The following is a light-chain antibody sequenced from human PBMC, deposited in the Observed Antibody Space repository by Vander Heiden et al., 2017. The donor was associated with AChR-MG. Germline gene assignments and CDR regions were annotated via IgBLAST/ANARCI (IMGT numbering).Light chain of an antibody. CDR2: DVS. J-gene: IGKJ4*01. CDR1: QSIRSTY. CDR3: QQCGTPTVT. V-gene: IGKV3-20*01. Sequence: IVLTQSPGTLSSSPGERATLSCRASQSIRSTYLAWYQQEPGQAPRLLIYDVSIRATGIPDRFNGSGSGTDFTLTISRLEPEDFAVYYCQQCGTPTVTFGGGTKVEIK.